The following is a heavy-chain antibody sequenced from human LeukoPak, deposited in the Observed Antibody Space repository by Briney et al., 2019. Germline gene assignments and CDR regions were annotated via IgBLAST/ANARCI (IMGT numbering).Heavy chain of an antibody. CDR3: ARHGSVRSPLGP. CDR2: IYATGST. CDR1: SRSISSYY. V-gene: IGHV4-4*09. Sequence: SETLSLTCTVSSRSISSYYWSWIRQPPGRGLEWIGYIYATGSTNYNPSLKSRVTISVDTSKNQFSLNLRSVTAADTAVYYCARHGSVRSPLGPWGQGTLVTVSS. J-gene: IGHJ5*02. D-gene: IGHD3-10*01.